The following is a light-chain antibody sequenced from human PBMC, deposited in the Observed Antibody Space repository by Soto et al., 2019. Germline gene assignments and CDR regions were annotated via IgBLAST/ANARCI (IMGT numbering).Light chain of an antibody. V-gene: IGKV3-20*01. CDR1: QTVASNY. CDR3: QQYGSSPPYT. J-gene: IGKJ2*01. CDR2: GAS. Sequence: EIVLTQSPGTLSLSPGERATLSCRASQTVASNYLAWYQQKPGQAPRLLIYGASSRATGIPDRFIGSGSGADFTLTISRLEPEDFAVYYCQQYGSSPPYTFGQGTKLEIK.